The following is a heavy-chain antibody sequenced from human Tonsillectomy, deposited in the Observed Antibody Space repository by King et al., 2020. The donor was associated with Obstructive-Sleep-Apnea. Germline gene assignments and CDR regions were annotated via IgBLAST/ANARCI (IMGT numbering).Heavy chain of an antibody. Sequence: VQLVESGGGLVEPGGSLRLSCAASGFTFSNAWMIWVRQAPRQGLEWVGRIKSKTDGGTTHCAAPVRGRFSISRDDARSTAYLQLNSLRTEDTAVYYCTTGLRDSSGGYHGDDAFDIWGQGTMVTVSS. J-gene: IGHJ3*02. CDR1: GFTFSNAW. D-gene: IGHD2-15*01. V-gene: IGHV3-15*01. CDR3: TTGLRDSSGGYHGDDAFDI. CDR2: IKSKTDGGTT.